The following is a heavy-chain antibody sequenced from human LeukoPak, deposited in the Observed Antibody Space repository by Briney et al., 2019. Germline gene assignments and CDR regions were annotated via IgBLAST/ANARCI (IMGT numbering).Heavy chain of an antibody. D-gene: IGHD2-2*01. V-gene: IGHV3-21*01. J-gene: IGHJ6*03. CDR3: ARESDVVVPAAMKYYYYMDV. CDR1: GFTFSSYS. Sequence: GGSLRLSCAASGFTFSSYSMNWVRQAPGKGLEWVPSISSSSSYIYYADSVKGRFTISRDNAKNSLYLQMNSLRAEDTAVYYCARESDVVVPAAMKYYYYMDVWGKGTTVTVSS. CDR2: ISSSSSYI.